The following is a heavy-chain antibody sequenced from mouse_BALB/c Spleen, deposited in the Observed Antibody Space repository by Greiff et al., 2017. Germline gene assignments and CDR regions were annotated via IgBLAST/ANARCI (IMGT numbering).Heavy chain of an antibody. CDR2: ISTYYGDA. CDR1: GYTFTDYA. V-gene: IGHV1S137*01. CDR3: ARKNRYDGHYFDY. J-gene: IGHJ2*01. Sequence: VQLQQSGAELVRPGVSVKISCKGSGYTFTDYAMHWVKQSHAKSLEWIGVISTYYGDASYNQKFKGKATMTVDKSSSTAYMELARLTSEDSAIYYCARKNRYDGHYFDYWGQGTTLTVSS. D-gene: IGHD2-14*01.